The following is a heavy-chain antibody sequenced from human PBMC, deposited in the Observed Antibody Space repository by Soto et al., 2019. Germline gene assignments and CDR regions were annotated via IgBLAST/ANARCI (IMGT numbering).Heavy chain of an antibody. CDR2: IYYSGST. J-gene: IGHJ4*02. D-gene: IGHD6-6*01. V-gene: IGHV4-30-4*02. CDR1: GGSISSGDYY. CDR3: AREFSNSPEAFDS. Sequence: PSETLSLTCTVSGGSISSGDYYWSWIRQPPGKGLEWIGYIYYSGSTYYNPSLKSRVTISVDTSKNQFSLKLTSVTAADTAVYYCAREFSNSPEAFDSWGQGSLGT.